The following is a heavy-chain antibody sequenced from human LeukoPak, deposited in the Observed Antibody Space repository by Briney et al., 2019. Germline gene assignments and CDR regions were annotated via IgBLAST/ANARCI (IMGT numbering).Heavy chain of an antibody. D-gene: IGHD2-15*01. V-gene: IGHV3-30*18. Sequence: GGSLRLSCAASGFTFSSYGMHWVRQAPGKGLEWVAVISYDGSNKYYADSVKGRFTISRDNSKNTLYLQMNSLRAEDTAVYYCAKERGYCSGGSCYDSLDCWGQGTLVTVSS. CDR3: AKERGYCSGGSCYDSLDC. CDR2: ISYDGSNK. CDR1: GFTFSSYG. J-gene: IGHJ4*02.